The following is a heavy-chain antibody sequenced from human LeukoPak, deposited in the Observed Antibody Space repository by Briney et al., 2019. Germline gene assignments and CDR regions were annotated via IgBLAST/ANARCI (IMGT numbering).Heavy chain of an antibody. J-gene: IGHJ4*02. Sequence: SETLSLTCTVSGDSISSSTYYWGWIRQPPGKGLEWIGSIYCTGTTYYNPSFKSRVTISVDTSKNQFSLKLSSVTAADTAVYYCARGMRTFDYRGQGTLVTVSS. CDR3: ARGMRTFDY. CDR1: GDSISSSTYY. V-gene: IGHV4-39*01. CDR2: IYCTGTT.